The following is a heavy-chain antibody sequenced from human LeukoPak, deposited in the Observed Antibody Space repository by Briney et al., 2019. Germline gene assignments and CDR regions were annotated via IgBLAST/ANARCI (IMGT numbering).Heavy chain of an antibody. V-gene: IGHV4-59*11. D-gene: IGHD3-3*01. CDR3: ARCITIGDYYYYMDV. CDR1: GGSISSHY. CDR2: IYYSGST. J-gene: IGHJ6*03. Sequence: SETLSLTCTVPGGSISSHYWSWIRQPPRKGLEWIGYIYYSGSTNYNPSLKSRVTISVDTSKNQFSLKLSSVTAADTAVYYCARCITIGDYYYYMDVWGKGTTVTVSS.